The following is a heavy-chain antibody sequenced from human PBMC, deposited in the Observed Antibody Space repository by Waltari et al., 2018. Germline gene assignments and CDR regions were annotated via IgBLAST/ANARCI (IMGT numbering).Heavy chain of an antibody. V-gene: IGHV3-21*01. CDR2: ITSRSTYT. J-gene: IGHJ6*02. CDR1: GFTFSSYG. D-gene: IGHD2-2*01. CDR3: ARDLGSRGPRGMDV. Sequence: EVQLVESGGGLVKPGGSLRLSCAASGFTFSSYGRNWVRQAPGKGLEWVYSITSRSTYTYYADSWKGRFTLSRDNARNSLFVEMKSLRAEDTAVYYCARDLGSRGPRGMDVWGQGTTVIVS.